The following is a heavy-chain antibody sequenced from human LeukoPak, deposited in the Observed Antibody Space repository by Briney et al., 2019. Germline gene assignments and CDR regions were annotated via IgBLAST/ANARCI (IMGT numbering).Heavy chain of an antibody. D-gene: IGHD3-3*01. Sequence: SETLSLTCTVSGGSISSSSYYWSWIRQPPGKGLEWIVYIYYSGSTNYNPSLKSRVTISVDTSKNQFSLKLSSVTAADTAVYYCPRAIGSNFWSGYYYYYMDVWGKGTTVTVSS. CDR3: PRAIGSNFWSGYYYYYMDV. CDR2: IYYSGST. CDR1: GGSISSSSYY. V-gene: IGHV4-61*01. J-gene: IGHJ6*03.